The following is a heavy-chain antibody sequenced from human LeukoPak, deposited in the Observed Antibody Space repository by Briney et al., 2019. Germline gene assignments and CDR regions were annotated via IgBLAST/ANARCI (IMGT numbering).Heavy chain of an antibody. Sequence: GGSLRLSCAASGFTFSSYGMHWVRQAPGKGLEWVAVISYDGSNKYYADSVKGRFTISRDNPKNTLYLQMNSLRAEDTAVYYCAKEIVKYSSSWQHFDYWGQGTLATVSS. CDR1: GFTFSSYG. D-gene: IGHD6-13*01. V-gene: IGHV3-30*18. CDR2: ISYDGSNK. CDR3: AKEIVKYSSSWQHFDY. J-gene: IGHJ4*02.